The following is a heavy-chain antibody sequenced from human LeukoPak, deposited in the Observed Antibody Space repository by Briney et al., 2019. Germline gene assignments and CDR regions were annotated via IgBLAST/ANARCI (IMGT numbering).Heavy chain of an antibody. J-gene: IGHJ4*02. Sequence: GGSLRLSCAASGFTFSSSAMSWVRQAPGKGLEWVSSISGSGDNTYCADSVKGRFTISRDNSKNTVYLQMNSLRAEDTAVYFCARDLSIAVFDYWGQGTLVTVSS. CDR1: GFTFSSSA. V-gene: IGHV3-23*01. CDR2: ISGSGDNT. CDR3: ARDLSIAVFDY. D-gene: IGHD6-19*01.